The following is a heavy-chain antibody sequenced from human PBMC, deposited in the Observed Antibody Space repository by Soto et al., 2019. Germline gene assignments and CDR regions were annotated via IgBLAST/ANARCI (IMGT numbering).Heavy chain of an antibody. V-gene: IGHV3-30*19. J-gene: IGHJ5*02. CDR3: ARWGMTGGLDA. D-gene: IGHD3-16*01. Sequence: QVQLVESGGGVVQPGTSLRLSCVGSGFTFRSYVIHWVRQAPGKGLEWVALTSYDGSNKYYDDSVKGRFTISRDNSRNTVDLQMVNLRLEDTALYYCARWGMTGGLDAWGQGTLVSVSS. CDR1: GFTFRSYV. CDR2: TSYDGSNK.